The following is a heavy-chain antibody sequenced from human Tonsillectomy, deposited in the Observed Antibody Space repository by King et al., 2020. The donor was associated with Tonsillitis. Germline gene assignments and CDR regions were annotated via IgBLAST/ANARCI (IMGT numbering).Heavy chain of an antibody. Sequence: QLVQSGAEVKKPGSSVKVSCKASGYTFTGYYIHWVRQAPGQGLEWMGWINPNSGGTNFAQKFQGWVTMTRDTSISTAYMELNRLNSDDTDVFYLATGPYSNGWYVADYWGQGTLVTVSS. V-gene: IGHV1-2*04. CDR1: GYTFTGYY. D-gene: IGHD6-19*01. J-gene: IGHJ4*02. CDR3: ATGPYSNGWYVADY. CDR2: INPNSGGT.